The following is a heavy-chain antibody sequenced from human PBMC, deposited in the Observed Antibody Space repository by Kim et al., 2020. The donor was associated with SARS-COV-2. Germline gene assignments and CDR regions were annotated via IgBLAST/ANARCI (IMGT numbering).Heavy chain of an antibody. V-gene: IGHV3-30*01. Sequence: KGRFTISRDNSKNTLYLQMNSLRAEDTAGYYGAREGRYCSSTSCSYGMDVWGQGTTVTVSS. D-gene: IGHD2-2*01. J-gene: IGHJ6*02. CDR3: AREGRYCSSTSCSYGMDV.